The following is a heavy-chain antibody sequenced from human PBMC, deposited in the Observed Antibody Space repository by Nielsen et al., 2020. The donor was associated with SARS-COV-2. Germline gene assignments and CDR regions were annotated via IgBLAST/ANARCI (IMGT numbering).Heavy chain of an antibody. D-gene: IGHD3-22*01. J-gene: IGHJ3*02. CDR1: GGSISSSY. CDR3: ARSVDGYYDVYQAFDI. CDR2: IYYSGST. V-gene: IGHV4-59*12. Sequence: SETLSLTCTVSGGSISSSYWSWIRQPPGKGLEWIGYIYYSGSTNYNPSLKSRVTMSVDTSKNQFSLKLSSVTAADTAVYYCARSVDGYYDVYQAFDIWGQGTMVTVSS.